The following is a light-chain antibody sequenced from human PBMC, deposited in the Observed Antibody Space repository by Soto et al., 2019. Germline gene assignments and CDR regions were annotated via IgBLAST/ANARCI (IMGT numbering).Light chain of an antibody. J-gene: IGKJ1*01. CDR2: DAS. V-gene: IGKV3-11*01. CDR3: QHRSNWPWT. CDR1: QSVSSY. Sequence: EIVLTQSPATLSLSPGEGVTLSCRASQSVSSYLAWYQQKPGQAPRLLIYDASTRATGIPARFSGSGSGTDFTLTISSLEPEDFAVYYCQHRSNWPWTFGQGTKVEFK.